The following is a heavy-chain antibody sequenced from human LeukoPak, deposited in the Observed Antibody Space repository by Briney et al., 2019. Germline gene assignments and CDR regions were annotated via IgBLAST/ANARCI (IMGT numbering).Heavy chain of an antibody. CDR3: ARSGNYGANWFDP. CDR1: GFTFSSYW. CDR2: IKQDGSEK. J-gene: IGHJ5*01. D-gene: IGHD4-11*01. V-gene: IGHV3-7*01. Sequence: GGSLRLSCAASGFTFSSYWMSWVRQAPGKGLEWVANIKQDGSEKYYVDSVKGRFTISRDNAENSLYLQMNSLRAEDTAVYYCARSGNYGANWFDPWGQGTLVTVSS.